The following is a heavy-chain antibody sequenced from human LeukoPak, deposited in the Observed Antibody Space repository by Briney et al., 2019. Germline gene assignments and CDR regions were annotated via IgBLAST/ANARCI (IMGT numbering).Heavy chain of an antibody. CDR3: ARHYGSGSYDWFDP. Sequence: GGSLRLSCAASGFTVSSNYMSWVRQAPGKGLEWVSVIYSGGSTYYADSVKGRFTISRHNSKNTLYLQMNSLRAEDTAVYYRARHYGSGSYDWFDPWGQGTLVTVSS. J-gene: IGHJ5*02. V-gene: IGHV3-53*04. CDR1: GFTVSSNY. D-gene: IGHD3-10*01. CDR2: IYSGGST.